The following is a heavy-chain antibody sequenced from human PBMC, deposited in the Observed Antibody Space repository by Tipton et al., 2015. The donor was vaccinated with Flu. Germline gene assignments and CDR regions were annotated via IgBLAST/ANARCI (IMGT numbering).Heavy chain of an antibody. J-gene: IGHJ4*02. CDR3: SRAWDISGL. D-gene: IGHD3-22*01. V-gene: IGHV3-49*04. CDR1: GFTFGGYA. Sequence: SLRLSCTGSGFTFGGYAMNWVRQAPGKGLEWVGFIASKAHGGTTEYVASVKGRFTISRDDSKSIAYLQMNSLKTEDTAVYYCSRAWDISGLWGQGTLVTVSS. CDR2: IASKAHGGTT.